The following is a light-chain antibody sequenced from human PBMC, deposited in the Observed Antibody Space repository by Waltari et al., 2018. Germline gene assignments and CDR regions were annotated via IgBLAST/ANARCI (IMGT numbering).Light chain of an antibody. V-gene: IGKV1D-12*01. CDR3: QQADSFPLT. J-gene: IGKJ4*01. CDR1: QDVSKW. Sequence: DIQMTQSPSSVSASVVDTVTITCRASQDVSKWLAWYQHKPGEPPKLLIFAASSLHSGVPYRFRGSGSGTHFALTISDLQPDDFATYYCQQADSFPLTLGGGTKVEI. CDR2: AAS.